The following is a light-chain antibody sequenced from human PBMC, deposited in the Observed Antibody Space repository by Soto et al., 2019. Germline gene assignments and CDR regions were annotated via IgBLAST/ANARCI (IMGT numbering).Light chain of an antibody. CDR1: QRVSSN. Sequence: EIVMTQSPATLSVSPGERATLSCRASQRVSSNFAWYLQKPGQAPRLLIYGASTRASGIPVRFSGSGSGTEFTLTISSLQSEDFAIYYCRHYNNWPPWTFGQGTKVEIK. CDR2: GAS. CDR3: RHYNNWPPWT. V-gene: IGKV3-15*01. J-gene: IGKJ1*01.